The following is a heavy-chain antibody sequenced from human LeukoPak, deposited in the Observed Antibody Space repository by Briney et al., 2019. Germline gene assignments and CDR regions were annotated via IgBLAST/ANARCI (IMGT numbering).Heavy chain of an antibody. CDR1: GGTFSSYA. D-gene: IGHD5-24*01. CDR3: ARGERWLQDTSFDY. CDR2: IIPIFGTA. Sequence: GASVKVSCKASGGTFSSYAISWVRQAPGQGLEWMGGIIPIFGTANYAQKFQGRVTITADESTSTAYMELSSLRSEDTAVYYCARGERWLQDTSFDYWGQGTLVTVSS. J-gene: IGHJ4*02. V-gene: IGHV1-69*01.